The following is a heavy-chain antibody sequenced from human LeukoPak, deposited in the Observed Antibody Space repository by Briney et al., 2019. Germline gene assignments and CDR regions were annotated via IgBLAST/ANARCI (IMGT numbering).Heavy chain of an antibody. J-gene: IGHJ6*02. D-gene: IGHD2-15*01. CDR2: ISDSGGST. Sequence: GRSLRLSCTASGFTFGDYAMHWVRQAPGKGLEYVSAISDSGGSTYYADSVKGRFTISRDNSKNTLYLQMSSLRAEDTAVYFCVRGYSFGPYGMDVWGQGTTVTVSS. CDR3: VRGYSFGPYGMDV. V-gene: IGHV3-64D*09. CDR1: GFTFGDYA.